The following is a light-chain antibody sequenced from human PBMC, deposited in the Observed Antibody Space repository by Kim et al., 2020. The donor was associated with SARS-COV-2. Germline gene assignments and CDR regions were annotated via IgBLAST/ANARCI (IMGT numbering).Light chain of an antibody. CDR3: QQYDNLLIT. V-gene: IGKV1-33*01. Sequence: DIQMTQSPSSLSASVGDRVTITCQASQDISNYLNWYQQKPGKAPKLLIYDASNLETGVPSRFSGSGSETDFTFTISSLQPEDIATYYCQQYDNLLITFGQGTRLEIK. J-gene: IGKJ5*01. CDR2: DAS. CDR1: QDISNY.